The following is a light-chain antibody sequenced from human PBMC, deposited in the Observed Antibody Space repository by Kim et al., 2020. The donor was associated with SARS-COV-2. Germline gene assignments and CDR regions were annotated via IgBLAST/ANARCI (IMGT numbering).Light chain of an antibody. CDR2: QDD. J-gene: IGLJ2*01. CDR3: QAWDRSPI. Sequence: SVPPGQTATITCSGDKLGDKYASWYQQKPGQSPVLVIYQDDKRPSRIPERFYGSTSGNTATLTISGTQAMDEADYYCQAWDRSPIFGGGTQLTVL. CDR1: KLGDKY. V-gene: IGLV3-1*01.